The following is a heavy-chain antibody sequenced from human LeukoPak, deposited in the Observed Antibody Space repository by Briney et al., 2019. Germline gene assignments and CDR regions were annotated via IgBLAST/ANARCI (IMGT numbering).Heavy chain of an antibody. D-gene: IGHD2-2*01. J-gene: IGHJ5*02. Sequence: GRSLRLSCAASGFTFSSYAMHWVRQAPGKGLEWVAVISYDGSNKYYADSVKGRFTISRDNSKNTLYLQMSSLRAEDTAVYYCARDSCRGSSTSCWFDPWGQGTLVTVSS. CDR2: ISYDGSNK. V-gene: IGHV3-30-3*01. CDR3: ARDSCRGSSTSCWFDP. CDR1: GFTFSSYA.